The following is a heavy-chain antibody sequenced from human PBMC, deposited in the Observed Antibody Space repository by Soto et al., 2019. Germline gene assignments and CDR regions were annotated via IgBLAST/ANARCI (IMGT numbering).Heavy chain of an antibody. V-gene: IGHV1-8*01. Sequence: QVQLVQSGAEVKKPGASVKVSCKASGYTFTSYDINWVRQATGQGLVWMGWMNPNSGNTGYAQKFQGRVTMTRNTSISTAYMELSSLRSEDTAVYYCARGIRDFWSGYYNNWFDPWGQGTLVTVSS. D-gene: IGHD3-3*01. CDR2: MNPNSGNT. CDR1: GYTFTSYD. J-gene: IGHJ5*02. CDR3: ARGIRDFWSGYYNNWFDP.